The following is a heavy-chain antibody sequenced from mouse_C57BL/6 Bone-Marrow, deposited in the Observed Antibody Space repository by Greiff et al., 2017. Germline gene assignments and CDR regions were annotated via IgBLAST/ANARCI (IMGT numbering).Heavy chain of an antibody. J-gene: IGHJ1*03. CDR3: ARPDGYYGWYFDV. Sequence: EVKLVESGGGLVKPGGSLKLSCAASGFTFSDYGMHWVRQAPEKWLEWVAYISSGSSTIYYADTVKGRFTISRDNAKNTLFLQMTSLRSEDTAMYYCARPDGYYGWYFDVWGTGTTVTVSS. V-gene: IGHV5-17*01. CDR2: ISSGSSTI. D-gene: IGHD2-3*01. CDR1: GFTFSDYG.